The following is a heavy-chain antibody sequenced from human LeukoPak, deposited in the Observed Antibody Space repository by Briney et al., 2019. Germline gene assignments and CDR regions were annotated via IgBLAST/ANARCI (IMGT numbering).Heavy chain of an antibody. CDR1: GYTFTGYF. Sequence: GASVKVSCKASGYTFTGYFIYWVRQAPGQGLEWMGRINPSTGATDYAQKFQGRVTVTRDTSISTAYMDLTRLTSDDTAVYYCARVPTLSYYYDSSGYCDYWGQGTLVTVSS. V-gene: IGHV1-2*06. J-gene: IGHJ4*02. CDR2: INPSTGAT. D-gene: IGHD3-22*01. CDR3: ARVPTLSYYYDSSGYCDY.